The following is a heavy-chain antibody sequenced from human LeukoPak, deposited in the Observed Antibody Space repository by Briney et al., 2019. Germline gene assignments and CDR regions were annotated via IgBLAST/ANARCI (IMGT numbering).Heavy chain of an antibody. CDR2: IYYSGST. J-gene: IGHJ4*02. CDR3: ARIPVDTAMVTLFDY. D-gene: IGHD5-18*01. V-gene: IGHV4-59*01. Sequence: SETLSLTCTVSGGSISSYYWSWIRQPPGKGLEWIGYIYYSGSTNYNPSLKSRVTISVDTSKNQFSLKLSSVTAADTAVYYCARIPVDTAMVTLFDYWGQGTLVTVSS. CDR1: GGSISSYY.